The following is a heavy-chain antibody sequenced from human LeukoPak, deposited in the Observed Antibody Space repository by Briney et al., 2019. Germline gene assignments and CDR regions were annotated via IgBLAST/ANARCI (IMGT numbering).Heavy chain of an antibody. Sequence: SETLSLTCNVSGGSISSSNYYWGWIRQPPGKGLEWIGEINHSGSTNYNPSLKSRVTISVDTSKNQFSLKLSSVTAADTAVYYCARGPLPFIVGTKGLDYWGQGTLVTVSS. CDR2: INHSGST. V-gene: IGHV4-39*07. D-gene: IGHD1-26*01. J-gene: IGHJ4*02. CDR3: ARGPLPFIVGTKGLDY. CDR1: GGSISSSNYY.